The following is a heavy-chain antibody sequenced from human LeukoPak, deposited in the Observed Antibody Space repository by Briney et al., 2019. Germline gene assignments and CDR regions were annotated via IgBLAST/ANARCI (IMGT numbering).Heavy chain of an antibody. CDR3: ARITDRTIFGEIMHGFDI. CDR2: IYYSGST. D-gene: IGHD3-3*01. J-gene: IGHJ3*02. Sequence: PSETLSLTCTVSGGSISSNYWSWIRQPPGRGLEWIGYIYYSGSTNYNPSLKSRVTISADTSKNQFSLKLSSVTAADTAVYYCARITDRTIFGEIMHGFDIWGQGTPVTVSS. CDR1: GGSISSNY. V-gene: IGHV4-59*08.